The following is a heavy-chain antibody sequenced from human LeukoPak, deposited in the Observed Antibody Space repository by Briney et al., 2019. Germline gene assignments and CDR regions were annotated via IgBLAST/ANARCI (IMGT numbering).Heavy chain of an antibody. CDR2: INHSGST. J-gene: IGHJ4*02. Sequence: KPSETLSLTCAVYGGSFSGYYWSWIRQPPGKGLEWIGEINHSGSTNYNPSLKSRVTISVDTSKNQFSLKLSSVTAADTAVYYCARAGHCSGGSCYFALFYWGQGTLVTVS. D-gene: IGHD2-15*01. V-gene: IGHV4-34*01. CDR3: ARAGHCSGGSCYFALFY. CDR1: GGSFSGYY.